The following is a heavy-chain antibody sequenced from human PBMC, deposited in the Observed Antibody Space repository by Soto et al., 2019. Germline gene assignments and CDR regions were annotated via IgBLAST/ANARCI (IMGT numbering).Heavy chain of an antibody. Sequence: GRYLRLSCAAPGFTFSSFGMHWVRQAPGKGLEWVAFISYDGRKKYFADSVKGRFTISRDNSKNTLYLQMNSLRAEDTAVYYCAKDISDCSGGSCYSDYYYYGMDVWVQGT. CDR1: GFTFSSFG. CDR3: AKDISDCSGGSCYSDYYYYGMDV. J-gene: IGHJ6*02. D-gene: IGHD2-15*01. V-gene: IGHV3-30*18. CDR2: ISYDGRKK.